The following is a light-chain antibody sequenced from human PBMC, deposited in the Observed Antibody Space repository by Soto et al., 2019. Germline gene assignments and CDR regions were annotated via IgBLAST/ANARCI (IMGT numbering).Light chain of an antibody. Sequence: DNQMSQSPSTLSASVGDRVTITCRANRSVDLWLAWYHQKPGKAPKLXIYDASSLQSGVPSRFSGSGSGTDFTLTISSLQPEDFETYYCLQDYNYPRTFGPGTKVDI. CDR2: DAS. CDR1: RSVDLW. CDR3: LQDYNYPRT. V-gene: IGKV1-5*01. J-gene: IGKJ1*01.